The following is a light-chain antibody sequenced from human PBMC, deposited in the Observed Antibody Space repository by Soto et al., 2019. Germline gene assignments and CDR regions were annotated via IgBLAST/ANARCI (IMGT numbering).Light chain of an antibody. CDR1: QSVLYSSNNKNY. CDR2: GAS. Sequence: DIVMTQSPDSLAVSLGERATINCKSSQSVLYSSNNKNYLAWYQQKPGQPPKLLIHGASTRKSGVPDRFSGSGSGTDFTLTISSLQAEDVAVYYCQQYYSTPLTFGGGTKVDIK. CDR3: QQYYSTPLT. J-gene: IGKJ4*01. V-gene: IGKV4-1*01.